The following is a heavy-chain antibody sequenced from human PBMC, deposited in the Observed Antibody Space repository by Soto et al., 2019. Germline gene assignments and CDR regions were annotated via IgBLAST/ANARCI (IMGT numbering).Heavy chain of an antibody. CDR1: GFTVSSNY. V-gene: IGHV3-66*01. CDR2: IYSGGST. J-gene: IGHJ6*03. CDR3: ARTQGYYYYYSVV. Sequence: EVQLVESGGGLVQPGGSLRLSCAASGFTVSSNYMSWVRQAPGKGLEWFSVIYSGGSTYYAASLKGRFTISRDNTKNPLYLQMNRLRAWDTAVYYGARTQGYYYYYSVVLVKATTVTVSS.